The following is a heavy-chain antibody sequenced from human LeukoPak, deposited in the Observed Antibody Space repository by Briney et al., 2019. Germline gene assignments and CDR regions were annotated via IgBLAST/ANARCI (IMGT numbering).Heavy chain of an antibody. J-gene: IGHJ4*02. CDR3: ARGAGYSSGWYFDY. CDR2: ISYDGSNK. D-gene: IGHD6-19*01. V-gene: IGHV3-30-3*01. CDR1: GFTFSSYA. Sequence: GGSLRLSCAASGFTFSSYAMHWVRQAPGKGLEWVAVISYDGSNKYYADSVKGRFTISRDNSENTLYLQMNSLRAEDTAVYYCARGAGYSSGWYFDYWGQGTLVTVSS.